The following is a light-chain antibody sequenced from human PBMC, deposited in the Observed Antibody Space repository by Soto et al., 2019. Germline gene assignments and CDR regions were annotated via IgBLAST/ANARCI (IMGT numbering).Light chain of an antibody. J-gene: IGKJ1*01. CDR1: QSNSSY. CDR2: AAS. CDR3: QQSYSTLWT. Sequence: DIQMTQSPSSLSASVGDRVTITCRASQSNSSYLNWYQQKPGKAPKLLIYAASSLQSGVPSRFSGSGSGTDFPLTISSLQPEDFATYYCQQSYSTLWTFGQGTKVEIK. V-gene: IGKV1-39*01.